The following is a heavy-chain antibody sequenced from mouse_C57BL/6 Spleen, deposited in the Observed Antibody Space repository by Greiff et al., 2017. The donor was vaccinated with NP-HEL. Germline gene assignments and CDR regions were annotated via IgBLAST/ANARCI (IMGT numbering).Heavy chain of an antibody. CDR2: IDPSDSYT. J-gene: IGHJ2*01. CDR1: GYTFTSYW. CDR3: ARLIATGGAADY. Sequence: QVQLQQPGAELVMPGASVKLSCKASGYTFTSYWMHWVKQRPGQGLEWIGEIDPSDSYTNYNQKFKGKSTLTVDKSSSTAYMQLSSLTSEDSAVYYCARLIATGGAADYWGQGTTLTVSS. V-gene: IGHV1-69*01. D-gene: IGHD1-1*01.